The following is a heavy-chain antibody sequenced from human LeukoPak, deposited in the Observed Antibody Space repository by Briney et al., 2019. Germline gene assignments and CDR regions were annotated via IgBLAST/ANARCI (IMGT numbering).Heavy chain of an antibody. CDR2: ISGSGGST. CDR1: GFTFSSYA. CDR3: AKVRITMIVVGANYDY. J-gene: IGHJ4*02. V-gene: IGHV3-23*01. Sequence: GGSLRLSCAASGFTFSSYAMSWVRQAPGKGLEWVSAISGSGGSTYHSDSVKGRFTISRDNSKNTLYLQMNSLRAEDTAVYYCAKVRITMIVVGANYDYWGQGTLVTVSS. D-gene: IGHD3-22*01.